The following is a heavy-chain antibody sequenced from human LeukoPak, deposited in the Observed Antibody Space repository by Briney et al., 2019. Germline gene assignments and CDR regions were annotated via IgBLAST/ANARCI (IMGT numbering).Heavy chain of an antibody. CDR3: ARSRSGYSYGYPD. CDR1: GFTVSSNY. CDR2: IYSGGST. J-gene: IGHJ4*02. V-gene: IGHV3-53*01. Sequence: GGSLRLSCAASGFTVSSNYMSWVRQAPGKGLEWVSVIYSGGSTYYADSVKGRFTISRDNSKNTLYLRMNSLRAEDTAVYYCARSRSGYSYGYPDWGQGTLVTVSS. D-gene: IGHD5-18*01.